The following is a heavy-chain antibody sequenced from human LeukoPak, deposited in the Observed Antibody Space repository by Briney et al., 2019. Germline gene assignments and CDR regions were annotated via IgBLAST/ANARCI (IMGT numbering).Heavy chain of an antibody. Sequence: GRSLRLSCAASGFTFSSYAMHWVRQAPGKGLEWVAVISYGGSNKYYADSVKGRFTISRDNSKNTLYLQMSSLRAEDTAVYYCARDRAYYDILTGYYPHYYYYYYMDVWGKGTTVTVSS. CDR2: ISYGGSNK. J-gene: IGHJ6*03. CDR1: GFTFSSYA. V-gene: IGHV3-30*04. D-gene: IGHD3-9*01. CDR3: ARDRAYYDILTGYYPHYYYYYYMDV.